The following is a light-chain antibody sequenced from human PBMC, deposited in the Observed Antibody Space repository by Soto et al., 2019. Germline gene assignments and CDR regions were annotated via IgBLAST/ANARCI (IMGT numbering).Light chain of an antibody. V-gene: IGLV2-14*01. CDR2: GVS. J-gene: IGLJ3*02. CDR1: SSDVGGYNF. Sequence: QSVPTQPASVSGSPGQSITISCTGTSSDVGGYNFVSWYQQHPGKAPQLMIYGVSIRPSGVSNRFSGSRSGNTASLTISGLQAEDEADYYCSSYTSSSTLWVFGGGTKLTVL. CDR3: SSYTSSSTLWV.